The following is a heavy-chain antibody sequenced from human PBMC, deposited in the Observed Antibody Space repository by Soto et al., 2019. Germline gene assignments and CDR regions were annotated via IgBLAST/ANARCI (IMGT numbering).Heavy chain of an antibody. V-gene: IGHV3-23*01. J-gene: IGHJ4*02. CDR2: ISGSGGSI. Sequence: GGSLRLSCAASGFTFSSYAMSWVRQAPGKGLEWVSAISGSGGSIYYADSVKGRFTISRDNSKNTLYLQMNSLRAEDTAVYYCAKDHTLVVIAYYFDYWGQGTLVTVSS. D-gene: IGHD3-22*01. CDR3: AKDHTLVVIAYYFDY. CDR1: GFTFSSYA.